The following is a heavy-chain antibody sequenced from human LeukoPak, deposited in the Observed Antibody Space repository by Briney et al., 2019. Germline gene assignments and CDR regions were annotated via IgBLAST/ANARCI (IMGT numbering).Heavy chain of an antibody. D-gene: IGHD6-13*01. CDR2: INQDGSGK. CDR3: ASSSTWAGIFDY. V-gene: IGHV3-7*01. J-gene: IGHJ4*02. Sequence: PGGSLRLSCAASGFTFSSYAMSWVRQAPGKGLERVANINQDGSGKYYVDSVEGRFTISRDNAKNSLYLQMNSLRAEDTAVYYCASSSTWAGIFDYWGQGTLVTVSS. CDR1: GFTFSSYA.